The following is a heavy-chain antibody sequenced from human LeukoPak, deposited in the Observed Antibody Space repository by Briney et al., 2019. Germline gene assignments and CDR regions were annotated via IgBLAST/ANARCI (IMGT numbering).Heavy chain of an antibody. CDR1: GGSFSGYY. CDR3: ARGRLGSSWPYYYYYGMDV. V-gene: IGHV4-34*01. CDR2: INHSGST. D-gene: IGHD6-13*01. Sequence: PSETLSPTCAVYGGSFSGYYWSWIRQPPGKGLEWIGEINHSGSTNYNPSLKSRVTISVDTSKNQFSLKLSSVTAADTAVYYCARGRLGSSWPYYYYYGMDVWGQGTTVTVSS. J-gene: IGHJ6*02.